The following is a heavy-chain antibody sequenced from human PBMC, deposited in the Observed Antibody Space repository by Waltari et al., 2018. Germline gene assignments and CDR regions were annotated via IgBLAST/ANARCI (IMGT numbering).Heavy chain of an antibody. V-gene: IGHV5-51*01. J-gene: IGHJ4*02. Sequence: EVQLVQSGAEMNKPGESLKISCQGFGYSFTTYWIAWVRQMPGKGLEWMGFVYIDDSESRYSPSFQGQVTISADKSTNTAYLQWSSLKPSDTATYYCAREKGYSSGNFDYWGQGTLVTVSS. CDR1: GYSFTTYW. CDR3: AREKGYSSGNFDY. D-gene: IGHD6-19*01. CDR2: VYIDDSES.